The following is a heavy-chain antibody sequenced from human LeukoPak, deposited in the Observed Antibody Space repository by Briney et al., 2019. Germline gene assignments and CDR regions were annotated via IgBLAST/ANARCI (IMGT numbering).Heavy chain of an antibody. J-gene: IGHJ5*02. CDR2: IIPIFGTA. CDR3: ARDRRKARHPWFDP. Sequence: SVKVSCKASGYTFTSYGISWVRQAPGQGLEWMGGIIPIFGTANYAQKFQGRVTITADESTSTAYMELSSLRSEDTAVYYCARDRRKARHPWFDPWGQGTLVTVSS. V-gene: IGHV1-69*13. CDR1: GYTFTSYG.